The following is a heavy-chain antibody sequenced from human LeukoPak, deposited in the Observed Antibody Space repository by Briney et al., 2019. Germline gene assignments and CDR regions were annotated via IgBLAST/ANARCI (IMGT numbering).Heavy chain of an antibody. J-gene: IGHJ4*02. CDR2: IKHSGST. CDR1: GGSLTNYY. D-gene: IGHD5-12*01. Sequence: PSETLSLTCAVSGGSLTNYYWSWIRQPPGKGLEWIWEIKHSGSTNNNPSLKSRITISVDTSKNQFSLKLRSVTAADSAVYYCARGLYTGYPTDWGQGTLVTVSS. V-gene: IGHV4-34*01. CDR3: ARGLYTGYPTD.